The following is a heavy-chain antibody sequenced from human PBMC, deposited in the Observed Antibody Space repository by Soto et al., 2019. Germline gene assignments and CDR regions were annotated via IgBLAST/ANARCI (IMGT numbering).Heavy chain of an antibody. CDR3: AREEYYYYYGMDV. CDR2: INHSGST. Sequence: PSETLSLTCAVYGGSFSGYYWSWIRQPPGKGLEWIGEINHSGSTNYNPSLKSRVTISVDTSKNQFSLKLSSVTAADTAVYYCAREEYYYYYGMDVWGQGTTVTV. CDR1: GGSFSGYY. V-gene: IGHV4-34*01. J-gene: IGHJ6*02.